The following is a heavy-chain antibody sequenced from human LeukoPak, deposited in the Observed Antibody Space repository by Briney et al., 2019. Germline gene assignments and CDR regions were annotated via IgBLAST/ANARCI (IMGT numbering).Heavy chain of an antibody. Sequence: SETLSLTCAVYGGSFSGYYWSWIRQPPGKGLEWIGEINHSGSTNYNPSLKSRVTISVDTSKNQFSLKLSSVTAADTAVYYCAREKEYRDWYFDLWGRGTLVTVSS. CDR2: INHSGST. CDR1: GGSFSGYY. V-gene: IGHV4-34*01. J-gene: IGHJ2*01. CDR3: AREKEYRDWYFDL. D-gene: IGHD6-6*01.